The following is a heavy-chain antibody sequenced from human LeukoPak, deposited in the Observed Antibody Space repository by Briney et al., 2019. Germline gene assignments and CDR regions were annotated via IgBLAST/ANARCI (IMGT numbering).Heavy chain of an antibody. CDR3: ARDLGVIRGLFTLDY. Sequence: GGPLSLSCAASGFPFSVYYMIWPRHAPGKALEWVSYISSWGSHIQYAHSVKGRLTISRDNAKNSLYLQMNGLRAGDRPVYYCARDLGVIRGLFTLDYCGQGSLVTDSS. CDR2: ISSWGSHI. D-gene: IGHD3-10*01. CDR1: GFPFSVYY. V-gene: IGHV3-11*04. J-gene: IGHJ4*02.